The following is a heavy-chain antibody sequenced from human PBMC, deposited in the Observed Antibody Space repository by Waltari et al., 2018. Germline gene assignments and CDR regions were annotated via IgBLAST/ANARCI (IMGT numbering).Heavy chain of an antibody. CDR2: IAGASANT. D-gene: IGHD2-2*01. Sequence: EGQLLESGGGLVQPGGSLRLSCAASRFTFSSCFMSWVRQAPGKGREWVSSIAGASANTYYADSVKGRFTISRDSSTSKLYLQMNSLRAEDTAVYYCASLRYCSSVTCSWGQGTLVTVSS. CDR3: ASLRYCSSVTCS. J-gene: IGHJ4*02. V-gene: IGHV3-23*01. CDR1: RFTFSSCF.